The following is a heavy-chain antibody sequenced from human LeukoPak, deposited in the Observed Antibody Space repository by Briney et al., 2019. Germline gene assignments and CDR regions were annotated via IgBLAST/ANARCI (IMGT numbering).Heavy chain of an antibody. J-gene: IGHJ4*02. CDR3: ARGFYYDSSGPADY. D-gene: IGHD3-22*01. CDR2: INPGNGDT. CDR1: GYSFTSQD. Sequence: ASVKVSCKTSGYSFTSQDMHWVRQAPGHSLEWMGCINPGNGDTKYSQEFQGRVTITRDTSASTAYMELSSLRSEDMAVYYCARGFYYDSSGPADYWGQGTLVTVSS. V-gene: IGHV1-3*03.